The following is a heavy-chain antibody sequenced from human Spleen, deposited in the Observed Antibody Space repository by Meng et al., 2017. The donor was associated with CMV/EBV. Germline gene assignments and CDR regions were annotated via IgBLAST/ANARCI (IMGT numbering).Heavy chain of an antibody. V-gene: IGHV3-11*04. Sequence: LSLTCAASGFTFSDYYMSWIRQAPGKGLEWVSYISSSGSTIYYADSVKGRFTISRDNAKNSLYLQMNSLRAEDTAVYYCAREGGRMNIVGAPYLDYWGQGTLVTVSS. CDR3: AREGGRMNIVGAPYLDY. D-gene: IGHD1-26*01. J-gene: IGHJ4*02. CDR2: ISSSGSTI. CDR1: GFTFSDYY.